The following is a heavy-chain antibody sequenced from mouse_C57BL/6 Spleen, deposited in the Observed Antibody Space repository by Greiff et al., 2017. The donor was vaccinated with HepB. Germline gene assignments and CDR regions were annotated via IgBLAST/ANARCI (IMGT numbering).Heavy chain of an antibody. D-gene: IGHD1-1*02. CDR2: ISSGGSYT. CDR1: GFTFSSYG. J-gene: IGHJ4*01. V-gene: IGHV5-6*01. Sequence: EVHLVESGGDLVKPGGSLKLSCAASGFTFSSYGMSWVRQTPDKRLEWVATISSGGSYTYYPDSVKGRFTISRDNAKNTLYLQMSSLKSEDTAMYYCARHEGGKEAMDYWGQGTSVTVSS. CDR3: ARHEGGKEAMDY.